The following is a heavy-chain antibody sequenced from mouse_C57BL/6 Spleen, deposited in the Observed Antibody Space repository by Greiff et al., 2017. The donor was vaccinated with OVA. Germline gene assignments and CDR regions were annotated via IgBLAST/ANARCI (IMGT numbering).Heavy chain of an antibody. CDR1: GFTFSDYG. J-gene: IGHJ4*01. CDR2: ISSGSSII. V-gene: IGHV5-17*01. Sequence: EVMLVVSGGGFVKPGGSLQLSCAASGFTFSDYGMHWVRQAPEKGLEWVAYISSGSSIINYEDTVKGRFTISKDNAKNTLFQQMTSLRSEDTAMYYCARKGNSLYAMDNWGQGTSVTVSS. D-gene: IGHD2-1*01. CDR3: ARKGNSLYAMDN.